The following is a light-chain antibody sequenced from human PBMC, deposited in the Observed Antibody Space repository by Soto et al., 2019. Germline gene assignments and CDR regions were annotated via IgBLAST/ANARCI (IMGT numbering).Light chain of an antibody. CDR1: QSVSSSY. V-gene: IGKV3-20*01. Sequence: DIVLTQSPGTLSLSPGERATLSCRASQSVSSSYLAWYQQKPGQAPRLLIYGASSRATGIPDRFSGSWFGTDFILTNSRLEPEDFAVYYCQQYGTSPRTFGQGTKVEMK. CDR2: GAS. CDR3: QQYGTSPRT. J-gene: IGKJ1*01.